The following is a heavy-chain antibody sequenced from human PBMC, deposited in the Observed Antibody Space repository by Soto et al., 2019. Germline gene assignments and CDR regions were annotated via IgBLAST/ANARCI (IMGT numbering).Heavy chain of an antibody. CDR2: IAYDGSNK. J-gene: IGHJ4*02. CDR1: GFTFSRYA. D-gene: IGHD6-6*01. V-gene: IGHV3-30-3*01. CDR3: ARDPLYSSSYLVDY. Sequence: QVQLVESGGGVVQPGRSLRLSCAASGFTFSRYAMHWVRQAPGKGLEWVAGIAYDGSNKYYADSVKGRFTIYRDHSKNTLYLQMNSLRAEDTAVYYWARDPLYSSSYLVDYWGPGTLVTVSS.